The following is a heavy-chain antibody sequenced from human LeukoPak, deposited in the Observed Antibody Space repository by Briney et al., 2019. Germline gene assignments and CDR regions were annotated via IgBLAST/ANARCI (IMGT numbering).Heavy chain of an antibody. CDR3: ARLYYDSSGYYQICYFDY. D-gene: IGHD3-22*01. Sequence: SQTLSLTCAVSGGSISSSSYYWGWIRQPPGKGLEWIGSIYYSGSTYYNPSLKSRVTISVDTSKNQFSLNLSSVTAADAAVYYCARLYYDSSGYYQICYFDYWGQGTLVTVSS. J-gene: IGHJ4*02. V-gene: IGHV4-39*01. CDR1: GGSISSSSYY. CDR2: IYYSGST.